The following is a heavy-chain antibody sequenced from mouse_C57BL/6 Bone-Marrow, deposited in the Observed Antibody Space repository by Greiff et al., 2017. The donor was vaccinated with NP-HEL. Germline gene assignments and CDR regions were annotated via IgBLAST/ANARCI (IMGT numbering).Heavy chain of an antibody. CDR3: TGGTFAY. Sequence: EVKLEESGGGLVQPGGSMKLSCVASGFTFSNYWMNWVRQSPEKGLEWVAQIRLKSDNYATHYAASVKGRFTISRDDSKSSVYLQMNNLRAEDTGIYYCTGGTFAYWGQGTLVTVSA. CDR1: GFTFSNYW. J-gene: IGHJ3*01. V-gene: IGHV6-3*01. CDR2: IRLKSDNYAT. D-gene: IGHD4-1*01.